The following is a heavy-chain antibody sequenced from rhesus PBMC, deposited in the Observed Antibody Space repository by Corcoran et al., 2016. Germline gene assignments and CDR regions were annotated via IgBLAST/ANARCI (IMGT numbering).Heavy chain of an antibody. D-gene: IGHD3-9*01. Sequence: QVQLQESGPGLVKPSETLSLTCAVSGGSISDYYYWNWIRQPPGKGLKWIGNIFGNSRTTSSNPSLKRRVTISKDTSKNQFFLKLSSVTAADTAVYYCARGPYEDDYGYFVDYWGQGVLVTVSS. J-gene: IGHJ4*01. CDR1: GGSISDYYY. V-gene: IGHV4S9*01. CDR3: ARGPYEDDYGYFVDY. CDR2: IFGNSRTT.